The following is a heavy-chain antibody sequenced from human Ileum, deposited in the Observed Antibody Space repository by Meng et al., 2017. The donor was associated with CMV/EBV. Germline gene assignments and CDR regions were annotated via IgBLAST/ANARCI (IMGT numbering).Heavy chain of an antibody. CDR1: GYTFTSYA. CDR2: INVGNGNT. J-gene: IGHJ4*02. V-gene: IGHV1-3*01. D-gene: IGHD1-1*01. Sequence: QVQLVQSGAEVKKPGASVKVSCKASGYTFTSYAIHWVRQAPGQRLEWMGWINVGNGNTKYAGKFQGRVTMTTDTSANTAYMEVSSLRPEDTAVYFCARIGNGAHFDCWGQGTLVTVSS. CDR3: ARIGNGAHFDC.